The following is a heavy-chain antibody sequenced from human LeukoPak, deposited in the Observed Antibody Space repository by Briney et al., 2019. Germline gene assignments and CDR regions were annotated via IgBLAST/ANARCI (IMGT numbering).Heavy chain of an antibody. CDR3: ARHWDGYHGIDY. CDR1: GGSISRSSYY. J-gene: IGHJ4*02. D-gene: IGHD5-24*01. Sequence: PSETLSLTCTVSGGSISRSSYYWIWIRQPPGKGLEWIGSIYYSASTYYNPSLKSRVTISVDTSKNQFSLNLSSVTAADTAVYYCARHWDGYHGIDYWGQGTLVTVSS. V-gene: IGHV4-39*01. CDR2: IYYSAST.